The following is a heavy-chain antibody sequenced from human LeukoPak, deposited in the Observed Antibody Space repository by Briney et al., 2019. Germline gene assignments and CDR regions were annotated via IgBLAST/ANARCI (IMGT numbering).Heavy chain of an antibody. CDR2: ISAYNGNT. CDR1: GYTFTSYG. Sequence: GASVKVSCKASGYTFTSYGISWVRQAPGQGLEWMGWISAYNGNTNYAQKLQGRVTMTTDTSTSTAYMELSSLRSEDTAVYYCARAISIVGAPYNWFDPWGQGTLVTVSS. CDR3: ARAISIVGAPYNWFDP. J-gene: IGHJ5*02. D-gene: IGHD1-26*01. V-gene: IGHV1-18*01.